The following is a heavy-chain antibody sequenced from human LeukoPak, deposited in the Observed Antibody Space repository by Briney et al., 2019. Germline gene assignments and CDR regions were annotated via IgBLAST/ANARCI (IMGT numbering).Heavy chain of an antibody. J-gene: IGHJ6*03. CDR1: GVSISSHY. Sequence: PSETLSLTCTVSGVSISSHYLSWIRQPPGKGLEWFGYIYYSVSINYNPSLKSRVTISVDTSKNQFSLKLSSVTAADTAVYYCARVYSDYGDYEDYYHYMDVWGKGTTVTVSS. CDR2: IYYSVSI. CDR3: ARVYSDYGDYEDYYHYMDV. D-gene: IGHD4-17*01. V-gene: IGHV4-59*11.